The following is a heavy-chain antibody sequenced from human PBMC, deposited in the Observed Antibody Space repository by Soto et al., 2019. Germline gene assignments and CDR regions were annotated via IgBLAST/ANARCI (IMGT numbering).Heavy chain of an antibody. V-gene: IGHV4-59*01. CDR3: ARTRMIESWIDY. J-gene: IGHJ4*01. D-gene: IGHD2-21*01. Sequence: PSETLSLTCDVSGDSISTYYWSWIRQPPGKGLEWIGYVYYSGSTLYNPSPESRVTMSIDMSKKQVSLKLTSVIAADTAVYYCARTRMIESWIDYWGHGTLVTVSS. CDR2: VYYSGST. CDR1: GDSISTYY.